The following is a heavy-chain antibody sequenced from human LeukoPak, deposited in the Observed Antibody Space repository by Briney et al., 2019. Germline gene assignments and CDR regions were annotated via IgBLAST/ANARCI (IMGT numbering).Heavy chain of an antibody. Sequence: SQTLSLTCAISGDSVSSISVTWHWIRQSPSRGLEWLGRTYYRSRWSSDYAASVKGRIRINPDTSKNQFSLQLNSVTPEDTAVYYCAREGGSGNPNSSGSKRSFDYWGQGTLVTVSS. D-gene: IGHD3-22*01. J-gene: IGHJ4*02. CDR3: AREGGSGNPNSSGSKRSFDY. CDR2: TYYRSRWSS. CDR1: GDSVSSISVT. V-gene: IGHV6-1*01.